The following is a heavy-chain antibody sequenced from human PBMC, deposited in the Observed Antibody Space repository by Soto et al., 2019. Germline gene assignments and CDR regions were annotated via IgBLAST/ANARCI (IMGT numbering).Heavy chain of an antibody. CDR3: ARTRDDIVVVPAPQDI. Sequence: ASVKVSFKASGYTFTSYDINWLRQATGQGLEWMGWMNPESRYTGYEQKFQGRVTITADESKSTAYMELSSLRSEDTAVYYCARTRDDIVVVPAPQDIWGQGTMVTVSS. CDR2: MNPESRYT. J-gene: IGHJ3*02. CDR1: GYTFTSYD. V-gene: IGHV1-8*01. D-gene: IGHD2-2*01.